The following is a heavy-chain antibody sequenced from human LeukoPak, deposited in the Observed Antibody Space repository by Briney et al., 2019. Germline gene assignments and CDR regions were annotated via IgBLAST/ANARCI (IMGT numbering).Heavy chain of an antibody. D-gene: IGHD6-19*01. V-gene: IGHV3-11*01. CDR1: GFTFSDYY. CDR2: ISSSGSTI. Sequence: GGSLRLSCAASGFTFSDYYMSWIRQAPGKGLEWVSYISSSGSTIYYADSVKGRFTISRDNAKNSLYLQMNSLRAEDTAVYYCARDPIEVASPFDYWGQGTLVTVSS. CDR3: ARDPIEVASPFDY. J-gene: IGHJ4*02.